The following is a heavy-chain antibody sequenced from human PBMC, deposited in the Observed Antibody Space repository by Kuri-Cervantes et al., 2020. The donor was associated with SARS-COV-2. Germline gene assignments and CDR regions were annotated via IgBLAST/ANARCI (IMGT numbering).Heavy chain of an antibody. V-gene: IGHV3-21*01. CDR2: ISSSSSYI. CDR1: GFTFSSYS. D-gene: IGHD2-2*01. Sequence: GESLKISCAASGFTFSSYSMNWVRQAPGKGLEWVSSISSSSSYIYYADSVKGRFTISRDNAKNSLYLQMNSLRAEDTAVYYCAREGYCSSVSCFLFDHWGQGMLVTVSS. J-gene: IGHJ4*02. CDR3: AREGYCSSVSCFLFDH.